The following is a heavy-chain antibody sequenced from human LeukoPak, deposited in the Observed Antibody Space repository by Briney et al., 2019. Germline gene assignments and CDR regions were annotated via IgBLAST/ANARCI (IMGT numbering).Heavy chain of an antibody. CDR3: ARLDRYYFDY. CDR2: IYYSGST. V-gene: IGHV4-59*08. D-gene: IGHD3-22*01. CDR1: GGSISSYY. Sequence: PSETLSLTCTVSGGSISSYYWSWIRQPPGKGLEWIGYIYYSGSTNYNPSLKSRVTISVDTSKNQFSLRLSSVTAADTAVYYCARLDRYYFDYWGQGTLVTVSS. J-gene: IGHJ4*02.